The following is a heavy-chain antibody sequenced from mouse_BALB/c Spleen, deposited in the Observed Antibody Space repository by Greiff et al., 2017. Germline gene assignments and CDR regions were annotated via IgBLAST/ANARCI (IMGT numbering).Heavy chain of an antibody. V-gene: IGHV1-9*01. J-gene: IGHJ4*01. CDR2: ILPGSGST. Sequence: QVQLQQSGAELMKPGASVKISCKATGYTFSSYWIEWVKQRPGHGLEWIGEILPGSGSTNYNEKFKGKATFTADTSSNTAYMQLSSLTSEDSAVYYCARPPHYYGYAMDYWGQGTSVTVSS. CDR3: ARPPHYYGYAMDY. D-gene: IGHD1-2*01. CDR1: GYTFSSYW.